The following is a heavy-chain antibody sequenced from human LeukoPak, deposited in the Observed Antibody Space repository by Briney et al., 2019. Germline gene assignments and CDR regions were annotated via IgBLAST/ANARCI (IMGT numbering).Heavy chain of an antibody. Sequence: SETLSLTCTVSGGSISNYYWSWIRQPPGKGLEWIGYIYYSGSTNYNPSLKSRVTISVDTSKNQFSLKLSSVTAADTAVYYCARSSVPYNYYNYYMDVGGKGTTVTVSS. V-gene: IGHV4-59*01. CDR3: ARSSVPYNYYNYYMDV. D-gene: IGHD3-22*01. CDR2: IYYSGST. J-gene: IGHJ6*03. CDR1: GGSISNYY.